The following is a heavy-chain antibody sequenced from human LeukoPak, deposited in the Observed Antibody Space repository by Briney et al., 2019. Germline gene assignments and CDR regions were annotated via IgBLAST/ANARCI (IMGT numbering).Heavy chain of an antibody. Sequence: GGSLRLSCAASGFTFSSYWMHWVRQAPGKGLVWVSRVNIDGSSTFYADSVKGRFTISRDNAKNTLYLQMNSLRAEDTAIYYCAKNWVDNGRANGFDVWGQGTMVTVSS. CDR2: VNIDGSST. J-gene: IGHJ3*01. D-gene: IGHD1-1*01. CDR3: AKNWVDNGRANGFDV. V-gene: IGHV3-74*01. CDR1: GFTFSSYW.